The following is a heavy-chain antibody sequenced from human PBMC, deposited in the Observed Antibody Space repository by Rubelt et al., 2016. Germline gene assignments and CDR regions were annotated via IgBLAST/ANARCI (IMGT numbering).Heavy chain of an antibody. J-gene: IGHJ4*02. CDR1: GYTFTSYG. D-gene: IGHD5-24*01. CDR2: INPSGGST. V-gene: IGHV1-46*01. CDR3: ARTKTVEMATIPLAY. Sequence: QVQLVQSGAEVKKPGASVKVSCKASGYTFTSYGISWVRQAPGQGLEWMGIINPSGGSTSYAQKFQGRVTMTRDTSTGTVYMELSSLRSEDTAVYYCARTKTVEMATIPLAYWGQGTLVTVSS.